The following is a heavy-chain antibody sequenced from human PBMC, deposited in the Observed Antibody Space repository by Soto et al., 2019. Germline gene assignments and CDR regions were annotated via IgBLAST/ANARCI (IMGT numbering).Heavy chain of an antibody. D-gene: IGHD2-8*02. J-gene: IGHJ6*02. CDR1: GRTFSIYG. V-gene: IGHV1-69*13. Sequence: ASVKISCKASGRTFSIYGFSWVRQAPGQGPEWIGGIIPILTTPNYAQKFQGRVTIVADESTTTVYIELSSLKFNDTAVYYCAAWVGIAPTGEDGMGVWSQGTSVTV. CDR2: IIPILTTP. CDR3: AAWVGIAPTGEDGMGV.